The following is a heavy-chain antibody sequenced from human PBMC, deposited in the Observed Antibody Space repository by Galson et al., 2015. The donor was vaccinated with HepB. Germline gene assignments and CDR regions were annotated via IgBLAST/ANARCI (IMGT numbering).Heavy chain of an antibody. CDR3: ARDQYYDFWSGYYTRYGMDV. D-gene: IGHD3-3*01. CDR1: GFTFSSYW. V-gene: IGHV3-7*03. CDR2: IKQDGSEK. J-gene: IGHJ6*02. Sequence: SLRLSCAASGFTFSSYWMSWVRQAPGKGLEWVANIKQDGSEKYYVDSVKGRFTISRDNAKNSLYLQMNSLRAEDTAVYYCARDQYYDFWSGYYTRYGMDVWGQGTTVTVSS.